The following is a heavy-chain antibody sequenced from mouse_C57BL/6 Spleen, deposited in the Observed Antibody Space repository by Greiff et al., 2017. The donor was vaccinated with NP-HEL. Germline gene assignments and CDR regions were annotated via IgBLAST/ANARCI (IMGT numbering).Heavy chain of an antibody. CDR2: ISSGSSTI. Sequence: EVMLVESGGGLVKPGGSLKLSCAASGFTFSDYGMHWVRQAPEKGLEWVAYISSGSSTIYYADTVKGRFSISRDNAKNTLFLQMTSLRSEDTAMYYCAKKTYYYAMDDWGQGPSVTVSS. V-gene: IGHV5-17*01. CDR3: AKKTYYYAMDD. J-gene: IGHJ4*01. CDR1: GFTFSDYG.